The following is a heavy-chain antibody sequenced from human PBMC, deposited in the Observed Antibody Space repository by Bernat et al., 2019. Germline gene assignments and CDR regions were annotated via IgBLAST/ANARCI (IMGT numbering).Heavy chain of an antibody. V-gene: IGHV1-2*06. CDR1: GYTFTGYY. CDR2: INPNSGGT. Sequence: QVQLVQSGAEVKKPGASVKVSCKASGYTFTGYYMHWVRQAPGQGLEWMGRINPNSGGTNYAQKFQGRVTVTRETSIRAAYMELGRLRSDDTAVYYCAGGDYDFWGGSRGSNWGRGTLVTVSS. CDR3: AGGDYDFWGGSRGSN. D-gene: IGHD3-3*01. J-gene: IGHJ1*01.